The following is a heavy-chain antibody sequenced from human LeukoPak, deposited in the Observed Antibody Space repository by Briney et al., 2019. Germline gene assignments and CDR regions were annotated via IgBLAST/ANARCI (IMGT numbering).Heavy chain of an antibody. V-gene: IGHV4-61*01. CDR2: IYYSGST. J-gene: IGHJ4*02. CDR1: GGSVSSGSYY. Sequence: SETLSLTCTVSGGSVSSGSYYWSWIRQPPGKGLEWIGYIYYSGSTNYNPSLKSRVTISVDTPKNQFSLKLSSVTAADTAVYYCARRGGGYDSLFDYWGQGTLVTVSS. CDR3: ARRGGGYDSLFDY. D-gene: IGHD5-12*01.